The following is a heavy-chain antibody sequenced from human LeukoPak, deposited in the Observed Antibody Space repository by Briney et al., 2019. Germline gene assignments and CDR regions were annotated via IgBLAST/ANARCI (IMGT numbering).Heavy chain of an antibody. CDR2: IGYDGRFK. J-gene: IGHJ4*02. V-gene: IGHV3-30*04. CDR1: GFTFNNYP. D-gene: IGHD3-10*01. CDR3: VRDPKTGSPDYFDY. Sequence: GGSLRLSCVTSGFTFNNYPMHWVRQAPGKGLEWVAVIGYDGRFKFHSDSVKGRFTISRDDSKNTLYLQMNSLRPEDTALYYCVRDPKTGSPDYFDYWGQGTLVTVST.